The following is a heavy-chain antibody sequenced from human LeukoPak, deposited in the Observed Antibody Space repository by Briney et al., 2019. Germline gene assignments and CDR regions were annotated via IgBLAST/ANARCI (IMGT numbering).Heavy chain of an antibody. D-gene: IGHD1-26*01. CDR1: GFTFSSYA. Sequence: GGSLRLSCEASGFTFSSYAMSWVRQAPGKGLEWVSAISGSGGSTYYADSVKGRFTISRDNSKNTLYLQMNSLRAEDTAVYYCAKAIVGATAFDYWGQGTLVTVSS. CDR2: ISGSGGST. J-gene: IGHJ4*02. CDR3: AKAIVGATAFDY. V-gene: IGHV3-23*01.